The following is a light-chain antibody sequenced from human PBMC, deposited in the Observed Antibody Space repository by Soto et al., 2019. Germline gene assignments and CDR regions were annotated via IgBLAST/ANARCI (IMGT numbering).Light chain of an antibody. Sequence: VMTQSPATLSLSPGERATLSCRASQNVGRKLVWYQQKPGQAPRFLIYGASTRATGIPARFRGSGSGTEFTLTIDSLQSEDFAVYHCQQYDDWPPAFGGGTKVEIK. CDR1: QNVGRK. J-gene: IGKJ4*01. V-gene: IGKV3-15*01. CDR3: QQYDDWPPA. CDR2: GAS.